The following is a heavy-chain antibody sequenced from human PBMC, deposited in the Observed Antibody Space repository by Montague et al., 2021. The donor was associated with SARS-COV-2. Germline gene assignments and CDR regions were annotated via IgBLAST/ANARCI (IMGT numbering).Heavy chain of an antibody. V-gene: IGHV6-1*01. CDR1: GDSVSSNSAT. D-gene: IGHD6-13*01. Sequence: CAISGDSVSSNSATWNWIRQSPSRGLEWLGRTYYRSMWKSDYARSVKSRIAINPDTSKNQFSLQLSSVTPEDTALYYCVRGIEAAGSYDYWGPGTLVTVSS. J-gene: IGHJ4*02. CDR3: VRGIEAAGSYDY. CDR2: TYYRSMWKS.